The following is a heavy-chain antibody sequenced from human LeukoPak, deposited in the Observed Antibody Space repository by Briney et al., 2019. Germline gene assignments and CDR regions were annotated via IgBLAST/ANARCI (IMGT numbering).Heavy chain of an antibody. CDR3: ARDQGLMVYAISHYFDY. V-gene: IGHV3-21*01. CDR2: ISSSSSYI. Sequence: GGSLRLSRAASGFTFSSYSMNWVRQAPGKGLEWVSSISSSSSYIYYADSVKGRFTISRDNAKNSLYLQMNSLRAEDTAVYYCARDQGLMVYAISHYFDYWGQGTLVTVSS. D-gene: IGHD2-8*01. J-gene: IGHJ4*02. CDR1: GFTFSSYS.